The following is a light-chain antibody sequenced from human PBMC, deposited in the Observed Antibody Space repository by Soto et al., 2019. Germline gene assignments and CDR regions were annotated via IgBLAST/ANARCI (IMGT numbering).Light chain of an antibody. V-gene: IGKV1-5*01. J-gene: IGKJ1*01. CDR1: QSISSW. Sequence: GDRVTITCRASQSISSWLAWYQQKPGKAPKLLIYDASSLEIGVPSRFSGSGSGTEFTLTISSLQPDDFATYYCQQYNSYPWTFGQGTKVDIK. CDR3: QQYNSYPWT. CDR2: DAS.